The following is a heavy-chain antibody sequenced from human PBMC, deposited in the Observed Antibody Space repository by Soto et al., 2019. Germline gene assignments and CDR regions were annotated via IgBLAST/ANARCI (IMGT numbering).Heavy chain of an antibody. J-gene: IGHJ6*02. D-gene: IGHD3-10*01. CDR1: GGSVSSGNYY. CDR2: IYYTGST. CDR3: ATLTMVRGALWYYYGMDV. Sequence: SETLSLTCTVSGGSVSSGNYYWSWIRQPPGKGLEWIGFIYYTGSTSYNPSLKSRVTISVDTSKNQFSLKLSSVTAADTAVYYCATLTMVRGALWYYYGMDVWGQGTTVTVSS. V-gene: IGHV4-61*01.